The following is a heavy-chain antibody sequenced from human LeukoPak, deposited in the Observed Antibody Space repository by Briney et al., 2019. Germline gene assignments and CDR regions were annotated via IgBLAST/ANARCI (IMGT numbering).Heavy chain of an antibody. CDR3: ARANYYDSTGYFNGRPYLDY. Sequence: ASVKVSCKASGGTFTSYAIRWVRQAPGQGLEWMGGINPIIGGANYAQKFQGRVTITTDASTSTAYMELSSLRSEDTAVYYCARANYYDSTGYFNGRPYLDYWGQGTRVTVSS. CDR2: INPIIGGA. J-gene: IGHJ4*02. V-gene: IGHV1-69*05. D-gene: IGHD3-22*01. CDR1: GGTFTSYA.